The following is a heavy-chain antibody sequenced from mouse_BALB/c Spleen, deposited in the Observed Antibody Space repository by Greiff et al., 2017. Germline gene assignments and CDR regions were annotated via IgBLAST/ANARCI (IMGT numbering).Heavy chain of an antibody. D-gene: IGHD2-4*01. J-gene: IGHJ4*01. Sequence: EVHLVESGGGLVQPGGSLRLSCATSGFTFTDYYKSWVRQPPGKALEWLGFIRNKANGYTTEYSASVKGRFTISRDNSQSILYLQMNTLRAEDSATYYCARDWGLRRTGYAMDYWGQGTSVTVSS. V-gene: IGHV7-3*02. CDR2: IRNKANGYTT. CDR3: ARDWGLRRTGYAMDY. CDR1: GFTFTDYY.